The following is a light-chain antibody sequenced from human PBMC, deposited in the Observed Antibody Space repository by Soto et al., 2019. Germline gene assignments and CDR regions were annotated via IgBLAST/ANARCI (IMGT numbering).Light chain of an antibody. CDR1: SSDVGSYDY. Sequence: QSALTQHASVSGSPGQSITFSCTGTSSDVGSYDYVSWHQQHPGKAPKLIIYDVNNRPSGVPSRFSGSKSGNTASLIISGLQTEDEADYYCCAYSTSGTHVFGTGTKLTVL. CDR2: DVN. V-gene: IGLV2-14*03. J-gene: IGLJ1*01. CDR3: CAYSTSGTHV.